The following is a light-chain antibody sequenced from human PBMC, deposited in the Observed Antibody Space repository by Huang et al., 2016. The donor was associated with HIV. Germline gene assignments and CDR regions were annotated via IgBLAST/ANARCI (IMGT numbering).Light chain of an antibody. CDR2: AAS. CDR1: QDINNC. CDR3: QQYYTRGGT. V-gene: IGKV1-NL1*01. J-gene: IGKJ1*01. Sequence: DIQMTQSPSSLSASVGDRVAITCRATQDINNCLAWYQHKPGKAPRLLVYAASQWEGGVPCRYSVSGSGTDYTRTISLQPEDFATYYWQQYYTRGGTFGQGTKVEIK.